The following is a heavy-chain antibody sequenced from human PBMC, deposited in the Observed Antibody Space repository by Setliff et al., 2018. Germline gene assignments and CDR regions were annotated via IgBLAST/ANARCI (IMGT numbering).Heavy chain of an antibody. CDR2: INTNTGNP. CDR1: GYTFTTYA. V-gene: IGHV7-4-1*02. D-gene: IGHD1-26*01. J-gene: IGHJ4*02. Sequence: GASVKVSCKASGYTFTTYAISWMRQAPGQGLEYMGWINTNTGNPNYAQCFTGRFVFSWDTSVSTAYLQISSLKAEDTAVYYCASQMGTSETYPKWGQGTPVTVSS. CDR3: ASQMGTSETYPK.